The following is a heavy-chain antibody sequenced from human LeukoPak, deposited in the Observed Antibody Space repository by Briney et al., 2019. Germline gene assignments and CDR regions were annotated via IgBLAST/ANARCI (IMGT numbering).Heavy chain of an antibody. CDR2: ISGSGGST. CDR3: ARDSRLYYYDTSGTTFDY. CDR1: GFTFRRYA. J-gene: IGHJ4*02. V-gene: IGHV3-23*01. D-gene: IGHD3-22*01. Sequence: GGSLRLSCVASGFTFRRYALSWVRQAPGKGLEWVSAISGSGGSTYYADSVKGRFTISRDNSKNTLYVQMNSLRAEDTAVYYCARDSRLYYYDTSGTTFDYWGQGTLVTASS.